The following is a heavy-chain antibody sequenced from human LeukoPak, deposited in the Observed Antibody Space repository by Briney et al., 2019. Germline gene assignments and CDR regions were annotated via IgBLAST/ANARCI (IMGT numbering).Heavy chain of an antibody. J-gene: IGHJ6*03. CDR1: GYTFTGYY. Sequence: GASVKVSCKASGYTFTGYYMHWVRQAPGQGLEWMGWINPNSGGTNYAQKFQGRVTMTRDTSISTAYMELSRLRSDDTAVYYCAGDYGDYGPFGYYYYMDVWGKGTTVTVSS. CDR3: AGDYGDYGPFGYYYYMDV. V-gene: IGHV1-2*02. CDR2: INPNSGGT. D-gene: IGHD4-17*01.